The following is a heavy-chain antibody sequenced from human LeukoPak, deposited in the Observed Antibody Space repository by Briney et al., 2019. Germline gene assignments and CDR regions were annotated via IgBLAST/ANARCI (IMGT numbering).Heavy chain of an antibody. CDR3: ARVELLGSSGWPFDY. D-gene: IGHD6-19*01. Sequence: PSETLSLTCTVSGGSISSYYWSWIRQRPGKGLEWIGYIYYSGSTNYNPSLKSRVTISVDTSKNQFSLKLSSVTAADTAVYYCARVELLGSSGWPFDYWGQGTLVTVSS. J-gene: IGHJ4*02. CDR2: IYYSGST. V-gene: IGHV4-59*01. CDR1: GGSISSYY.